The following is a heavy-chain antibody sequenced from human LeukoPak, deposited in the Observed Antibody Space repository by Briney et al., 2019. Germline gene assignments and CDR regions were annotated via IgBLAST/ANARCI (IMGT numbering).Heavy chain of an antibody. CDR2: INTNTGNP. D-gene: IGHD6-19*01. CDR1: GYTINSYA. J-gene: IGHJ4*02. CDR3: ARGTRRIAVAGSPPLAY. V-gene: IGHV7-4-1*02. Sequence: ASVKVSCKASGYTINSYAMNWVRQAPGQGLEWMGWINTNTGNPTYAQGFTGRFVFSLDTSVSTAYLQISSLKAEDTAVYYCARGTRRIAVAGSPPLAYWGQGTLVTVSS.